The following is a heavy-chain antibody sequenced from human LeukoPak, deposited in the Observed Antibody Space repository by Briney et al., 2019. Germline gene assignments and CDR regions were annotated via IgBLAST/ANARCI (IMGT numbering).Heavy chain of an antibody. CDR1: GGSISPYY. J-gene: IGHJ4*02. CDR3: VRHAGGTTYDY. Sequence: SETLSLTCTVSGGSISPYYWSWIRQPPGKGLEWLGHISFSGITHYNASLKSRVTMSVDTSRNHFSLTVSSVTAADTALYYCVRHAGGTTYDYWGQGTLVTVSS. V-gene: IGHV4-59*08. CDR2: ISFSGIT. D-gene: IGHD3-16*01.